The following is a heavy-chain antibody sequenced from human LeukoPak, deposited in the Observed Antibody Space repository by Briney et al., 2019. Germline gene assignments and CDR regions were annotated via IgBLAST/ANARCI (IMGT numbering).Heavy chain of an antibody. J-gene: IGHJ5*02. V-gene: IGHV4-34*01. CDR2: INHSGST. CDR1: GGSFSGYY. D-gene: IGHD6-19*01. Sequence: PSETLSLTCAVYGGSFSGYYWSWIRQPPGKGLEWIGEINHSGSTNYNPSLMSRVTISVDTSKNQFSLKLSSVTAADTAVYYCASPGGSSGWSNWFDPWGQGTLVTVSS. CDR3: ASPGGSSGWSNWFDP.